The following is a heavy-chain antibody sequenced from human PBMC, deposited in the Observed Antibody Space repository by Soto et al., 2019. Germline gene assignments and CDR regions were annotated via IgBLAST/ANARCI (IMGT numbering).Heavy chain of an antibody. Sequence: GGSLRLSCAASGFTLSSYGMHWVRQAPGKGLEWVAVISYDGSNKYYADSVKGRFTISRDNSKNTLYLQMNSLRAEDTAVYYCAKDQQLVLDYWGQGTLVTVSS. CDR3: AKDQQLVLDY. J-gene: IGHJ4*02. D-gene: IGHD6-6*01. CDR1: GFTLSSYG. V-gene: IGHV3-30*18. CDR2: ISYDGSNK.